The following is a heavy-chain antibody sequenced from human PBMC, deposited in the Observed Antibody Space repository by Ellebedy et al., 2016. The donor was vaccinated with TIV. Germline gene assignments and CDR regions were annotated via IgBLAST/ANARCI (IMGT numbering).Heavy chain of an antibody. V-gene: IGHV3-23*01. Sequence: PGGSLRLSCAASGLTFGSHAIRCVRQAPGKGLEWVSSITESVGNTYYADSVKGRFTISRDNSKDTLYLQMNSLRAEDTAIYYCARDPVGVGPAFDVWGQGTMVTVSS. D-gene: IGHD4-23*01. CDR2: ITESVGNT. CDR3: ARDPVGVGPAFDV. CDR1: GLTFGSHA. J-gene: IGHJ3*01.